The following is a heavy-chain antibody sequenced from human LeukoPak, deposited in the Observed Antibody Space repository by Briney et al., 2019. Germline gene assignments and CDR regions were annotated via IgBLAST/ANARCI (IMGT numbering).Heavy chain of an antibody. J-gene: IGHJ4*02. CDR2: LYSVGNT. CDR1: GFTVSSNY. CDR3: VRGRSCTSTSCYSFDY. Sequence: GGSLRLSCAASGFTVSSNYLSWVRQAPGKGLEWVSVLYSVGNTNYADSVQGRFTISRDNSKNTLFLQMNSLRAEDTAVYYCVRGRSCTSTSCYSFDYWGQGTLVTVSS. V-gene: IGHV3-66*01. D-gene: IGHD2-2*02.